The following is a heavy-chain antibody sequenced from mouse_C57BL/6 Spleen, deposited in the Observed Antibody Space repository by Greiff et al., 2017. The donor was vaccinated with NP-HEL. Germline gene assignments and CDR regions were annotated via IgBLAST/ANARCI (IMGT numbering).Heavy chain of an antibody. CDR3: TRGGYGSSHFDY. V-gene: IGHV5-9-1*02. CDR1: GFTFSSYA. CDR2: ISSGGDYI. D-gene: IGHD1-1*01. Sequence: EVMLVESGEGLVKPGGSLKLSCAASGFTFSSYAMSWVRQTPEKRLEWVAYISSGGDYIYYADTVKGRFTISRDNARNTLYLQMSSLKSEDTAMYYCTRGGYGSSHFDYWGQGTTLTVSS. J-gene: IGHJ2*01.